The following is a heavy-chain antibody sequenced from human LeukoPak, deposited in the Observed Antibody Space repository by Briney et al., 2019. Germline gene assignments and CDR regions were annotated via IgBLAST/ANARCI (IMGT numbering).Heavy chain of an antibody. CDR3: ARDLSGVTGYTYGRGIDY. V-gene: IGHV3-7*01. CDR2: IKQDGSEK. D-gene: IGHD5-18*01. Sequence: GGSLRLSCAASGFTFSSYWMSWVRQAPGKGLEWVANIKQDGSEKYYVDSVKGRFTISRDNAKASLYLQMNSLRAEDTAVYYCARDLSGVTGYTYGRGIDYWGQGTLVTVSS. CDR1: GFTFSSYW. J-gene: IGHJ4*02.